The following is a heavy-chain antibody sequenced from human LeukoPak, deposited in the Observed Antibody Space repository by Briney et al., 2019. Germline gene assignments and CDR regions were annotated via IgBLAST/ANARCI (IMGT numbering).Heavy chain of an antibody. CDR2: INHSGST. CDR1: GGSFSGYY. Sequence: SETLSLTCAVYGGSFSGYYWSWIRQPPGKGLEWIGEINHSGSTNYNPSLKSRVTISVDTSKNQFSLKLSSVTAADTAVYYCARASSGVTLYYYYYYYMDVWGKGTTVTVSS. V-gene: IGHV4-34*01. D-gene: IGHD4-23*01. J-gene: IGHJ6*03. CDR3: ARASSGVTLYYYYYYYMDV.